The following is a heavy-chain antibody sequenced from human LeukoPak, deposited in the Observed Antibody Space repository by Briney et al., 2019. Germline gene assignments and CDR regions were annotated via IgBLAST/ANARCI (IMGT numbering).Heavy chain of an antibody. J-gene: IGHJ4*02. CDR3: ARDAKHYYDSSGYGNFDY. Sequence: AASVKVSCKASGGTFSSYAISWVRQAPGQGLEWMGGIIPIFGTANYAQKFQGRVTITADKSTSTAYMELSSLRSEDTAVYYCARDAKHYYDSSGYGNFDYWGQGTLVTVSS. D-gene: IGHD3-22*01. CDR2: IIPIFGTA. CDR1: GGTFSSYA. V-gene: IGHV1-69*06.